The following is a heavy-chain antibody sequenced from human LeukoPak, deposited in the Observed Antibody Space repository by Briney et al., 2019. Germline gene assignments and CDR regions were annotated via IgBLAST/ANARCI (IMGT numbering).Heavy chain of an antibody. Sequence: PGGSLRLSCAASGGTTDDYGMSWVRQAPGKGLEWVANIKQDGSEKYYVDSVKGRFTISRDNAKNSLYLQMNSLRAEDTAVYYCARVGILAAAGTGWFDPWGQGTLVTVSS. V-gene: IGHV3-7*01. CDR2: IKQDGSEK. J-gene: IGHJ5*02. D-gene: IGHD6-13*01. CDR1: GGTTDDYG. CDR3: ARVGILAAAGTGWFDP.